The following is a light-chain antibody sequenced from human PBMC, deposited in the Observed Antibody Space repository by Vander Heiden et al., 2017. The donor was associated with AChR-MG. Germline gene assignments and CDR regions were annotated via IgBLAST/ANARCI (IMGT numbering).Light chain of an antibody. CDR3: YSTDSSGNHRGV. J-gene: IGLJ3*02. CDR2: EDS. V-gene: IGLV3-10*01. CDR1: ALPKKY. Sequence: SYELTQPPSVSVSPGQTARITCSGAALPKKYAYWYQQKSGQAPVLVIYEDSKRPSGIPERFSGSSSGTMATSTISGAQVEDEADYDCYSTDSSGNHRGVFGGGTKLTVL.